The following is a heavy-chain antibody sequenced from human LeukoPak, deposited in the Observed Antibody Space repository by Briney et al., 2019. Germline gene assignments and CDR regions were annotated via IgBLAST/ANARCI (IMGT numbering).Heavy chain of an antibody. Sequence: SETLSLTCTVSGGSISSYYWSWIRQPPGKGLEWIGYIYYSGSTNYNPSLKSRVTISVDTSKNQFSLKLSSVTAADTAVYYCARRVYSGDWFDPWGQGTLVTASS. D-gene: IGHD2-15*01. CDR1: GGSISSYY. V-gene: IGHV4-59*01. CDR3: ARRVYSGDWFDP. J-gene: IGHJ5*02. CDR2: IYYSGST.